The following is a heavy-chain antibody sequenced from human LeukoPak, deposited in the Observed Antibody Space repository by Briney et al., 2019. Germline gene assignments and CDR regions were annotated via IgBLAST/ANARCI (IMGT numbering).Heavy chain of an antibody. CDR3: AEGGVGYFHY. CDR1: GYSFGNYW. D-gene: IGHD1-26*01. V-gene: IGHV5-51*01. CDR2: IYPGDSDT. Sequence: KYGDSLKISCKGSGYSFGNYWIGWVRQMPGKGLEWMGIIYPGDSDTRYSPSFRGQVTISADKSISTAYLQWSSLKASDTAIYYRAEGGVGYFHYWGQGTLVTVSS. J-gene: IGHJ4*02.